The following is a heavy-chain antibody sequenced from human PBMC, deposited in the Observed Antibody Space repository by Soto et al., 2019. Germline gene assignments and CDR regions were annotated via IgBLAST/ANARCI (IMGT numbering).Heavy chain of an antibody. J-gene: IGHJ4*02. Sequence: GGSLRLSCAASGFTFSSYSMNWVRQAPGKGLEWVSSISSSSSYIYYADSVKGRFTISRDNAKNSLYLQMNSLRAEDTAVYYCARDPPELLAYFSYWGQRTLVTVSS. CDR1: GFTFSSYS. CDR2: ISSSSSYI. V-gene: IGHV3-21*01. CDR3: ARDPPELLAYFSY. D-gene: IGHD1-7*01.